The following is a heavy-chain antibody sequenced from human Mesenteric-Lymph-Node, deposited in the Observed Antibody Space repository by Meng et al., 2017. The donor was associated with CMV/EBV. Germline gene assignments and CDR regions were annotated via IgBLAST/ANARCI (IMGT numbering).Heavy chain of an antibody. D-gene: IGHD5-24*01. CDR3: ARDYGRSTYNMDV. V-gene: IGHV1-46*01. Sequence: ASVKVSCKTSGYTFTSYFIHWVRQAPGQGLEWIGIINPSGGSTTYAQKFQGRVTMTRDTSTSTVYMELSSLRSEDTAVYYCARDYGRSTYNMDVWGQGTTVTVSS. J-gene: IGHJ6*02. CDR1: GYTFTSYF. CDR2: INPSGGST.